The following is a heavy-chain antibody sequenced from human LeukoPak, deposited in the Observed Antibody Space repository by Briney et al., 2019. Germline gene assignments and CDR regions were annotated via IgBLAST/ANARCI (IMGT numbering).Heavy chain of an antibody. CDR1: GGSISSYY. Sequence: SETLSLTCTVSGGSISSYYWSWIRQPPGKGLEWIGYIYYSGSTNYNPSLKSRATISVDTSKNQFSLKLSSVTAADTAVYYCARDHEDYDILTGYYNRAFDIWGQGTMVTVSS. J-gene: IGHJ3*02. CDR3: ARDHEDYDILTGYYNRAFDI. CDR2: IYYSGST. V-gene: IGHV4-59*01. D-gene: IGHD3-9*01.